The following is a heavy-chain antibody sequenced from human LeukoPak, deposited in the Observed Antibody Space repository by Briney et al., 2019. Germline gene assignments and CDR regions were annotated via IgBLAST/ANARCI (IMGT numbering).Heavy chain of an antibody. J-gene: IGHJ4*02. Sequence: ASVKVSCKASGYTFTSYDINWVRQATGQGLEWMGWMNTNSGNTGYAQKFQGRVTMTRNTSISTDYMELSSLRSEDTAVYYCARGPAWGYSSPYYFDYWGQGTLVTVSS. CDR2: MNTNSGNT. D-gene: IGHD5-18*01. CDR1: GYTFTSYD. CDR3: ARGPAWGYSSPYYFDY. V-gene: IGHV1-8*01.